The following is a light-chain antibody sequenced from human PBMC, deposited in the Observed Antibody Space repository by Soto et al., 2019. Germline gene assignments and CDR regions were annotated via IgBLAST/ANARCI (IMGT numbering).Light chain of an antibody. CDR3: ISYTVSRSYV. V-gene: IGLV2-14*01. Sequence: VLTQPASVSGSPGQSITISCSGTSSDIGTYDHVAWFQQFPGKTPKLMIYSVSNRPSGVSYRFSGSKSGNTASLTISGLQAEDEADYYCISYTVSRSYVFGTGTKVTVL. CDR2: SVS. CDR1: SSDIGTYDH. J-gene: IGLJ1*01.